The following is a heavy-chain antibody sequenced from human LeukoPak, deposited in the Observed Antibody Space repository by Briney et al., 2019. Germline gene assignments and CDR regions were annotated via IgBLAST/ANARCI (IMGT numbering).Heavy chain of an antibody. CDR3: ARHEVGYCSSTSSAHVPGFDY. V-gene: IGHV5-51*01. Sequence: GESLKISCKGSGYRFTSYWIGWVRQMPGKGLEWVGIIYPGDSDTRYSPSSQGQVPISGHESIRTPYLQWRSLKASDTAMYYCARHEVGYCSSTSSAHVPGFDYWGQGTLVTVSS. CDR1: GYRFTSYW. D-gene: IGHD2-2*01. CDR2: IYPGDSDT. J-gene: IGHJ4*02.